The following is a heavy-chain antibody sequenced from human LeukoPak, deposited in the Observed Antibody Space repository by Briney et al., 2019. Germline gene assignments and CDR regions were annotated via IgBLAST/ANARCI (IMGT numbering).Heavy chain of an antibody. CDR1: GFTFSSYS. D-gene: IGHD3-9*01. V-gene: IGHV3-21*01. CDR3: ARDSGHYDILTGYQDAFDI. J-gene: IGHJ3*02. CDR2: ISSNSSYI. Sequence: PGGSLRLSCAASGFTFSSYSLNWVRQAPGKGLEWVSSISSNSSYIYYADSVKGRFTISRDNAKNSLYLQMNSLRAEDTAVYYCARDSGHYDILTGYQDAFDIWGQGTMVTVSS.